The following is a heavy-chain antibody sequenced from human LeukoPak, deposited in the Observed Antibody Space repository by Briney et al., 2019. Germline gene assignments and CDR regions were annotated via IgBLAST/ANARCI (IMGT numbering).Heavy chain of an antibody. CDR1: GYTLTELS. Sequence: ASVKVSCKVSGYTLTELSMHWVRQAPGKGLEWMGGFDPEDGETIYAQKFQGSVTMTEDTSTDTAYMELSSLRPEDTAVYYCATNLGYCSSTSCPRWFDPWGQGTLVTVSS. D-gene: IGHD2-2*01. CDR2: FDPEDGET. CDR3: ATNLGYCSSTSCPRWFDP. J-gene: IGHJ5*02. V-gene: IGHV1-24*01.